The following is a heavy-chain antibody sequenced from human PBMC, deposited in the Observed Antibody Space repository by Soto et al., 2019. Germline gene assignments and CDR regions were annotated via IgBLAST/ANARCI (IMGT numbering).Heavy chain of an antibody. J-gene: IGHJ4*02. CDR1: GFTFSSYA. Sequence: GGSLRLSCAASGFTFSSYAMSWVRQAPGKGLEWVSAISSNGGSTYYADSVKGRFTISRDNSKNTLYLQMSSLRAEDTAVCYCVKSLPEGKTWIQLWLQNYFDYWGQGTLVTVSS. CDR3: VKSLPEGKTWIQLWLQNYFDY. D-gene: IGHD5-18*01. V-gene: IGHV3-23*01. CDR2: ISSNGGST.